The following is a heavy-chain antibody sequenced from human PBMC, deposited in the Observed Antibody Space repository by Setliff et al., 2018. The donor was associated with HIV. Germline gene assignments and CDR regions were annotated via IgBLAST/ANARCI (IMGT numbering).Heavy chain of an antibody. V-gene: IGHV4-34*01. Sequence: NPSETLSLTCAVYGGSLSGYYWSWIRQPPGKGLEWIGEINHSGSTNYNPSLKSRVTISVDTSKNQFSLKLSSVTAADTAVYYCARYAYLHGYNWFDPWGHGTLVTVSS. CDR3: ARYAYLHGYNWFDP. CDR2: INHSGST. CDR1: GGSLSGYY. J-gene: IGHJ5*02.